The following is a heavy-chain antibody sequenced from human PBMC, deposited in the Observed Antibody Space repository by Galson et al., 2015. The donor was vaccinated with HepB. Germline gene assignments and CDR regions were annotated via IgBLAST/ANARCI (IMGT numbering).Heavy chain of an antibody. CDR3: ARTYYDSTGFSKNWYFDL. D-gene: IGHD3-22*01. J-gene: IGHJ2*01. Sequence: SLRISCAASGFTFKSYAMHWVRQAPGKGLEYVSTISSNGGSTYYANSVKGRFTISRDNSKNTLYLQMGSLRAEDMAVYYCARTYYDSTGFSKNWYFDLWGRGTLVTVSS. CDR1: GFTFKSYA. CDR2: ISSNGGST. V-gene: IGHV3-64*01.